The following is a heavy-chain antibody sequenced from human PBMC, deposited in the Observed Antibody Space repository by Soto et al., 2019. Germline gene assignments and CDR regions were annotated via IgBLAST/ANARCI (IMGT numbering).Heavy chain of an antibody. CDR2: ISSIGSTI. CDR1: GFAFSSFE. CDR3: ASQPAVWPFNWFDP. J-gene: IGHJ5*02. Sequence: PGGSLRLSCAASGFAFSSFEMTWVRQAPGKGLEWVSYISSIGSTIYYADSVKGRFTISRDNAKNALYLQMNSLRAEDTAVYYCASQPAVWPFNWFDPWGQGTLVTVS. D-gene: IGHD2-2*01. V-gene: IGHV3-48*03.